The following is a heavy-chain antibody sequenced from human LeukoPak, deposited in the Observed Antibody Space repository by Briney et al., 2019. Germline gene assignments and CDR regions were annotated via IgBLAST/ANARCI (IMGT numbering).Heavy chain of an antibody. Sequence: PSETLSLTCTVSGGSISPYYWSWIRQTPGKGLEWIGYILYSGTTTNYNPSPKSRVTISVDTSKNQFSLKLSSVTAVDTAVYYCARVGDWNDLVYWGQGTLVTVSS. CDR1: GGSISPYY. V-gene: IGHV4-59*01. CDR3: ARVGDWNDLVY. D-gene: IGHD1-1*01. CDR2: ILYSGTTT. J-gene: IGHJ4*02.